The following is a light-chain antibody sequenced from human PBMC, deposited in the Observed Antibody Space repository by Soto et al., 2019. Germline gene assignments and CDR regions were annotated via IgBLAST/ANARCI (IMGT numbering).Light chain of an antibody. CDR3: QTWSTDIRV. J-gene: IGLJ3*02. Sequence: QPVLTQPPSASAPLGASVKLTCTLSSGHNSYAIAWHQQQPEKGPRYLMKLNSDGSHSKGDGIPDRFSGSSSGAERYLTISSLQSEDEADYYCQTWSTDIRVFGGGTKLTVL. CDR1: SGHNSYA. CDR2: LNSDGSH. V-gene: IGLV4-69*01.